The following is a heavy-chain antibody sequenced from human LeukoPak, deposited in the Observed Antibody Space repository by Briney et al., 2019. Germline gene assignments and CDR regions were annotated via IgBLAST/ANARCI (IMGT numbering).Heavy chain of an antibody. J-gene: IGHJ6*02. CDR1: GFTFSSYA. CDR2: ISGSGGST. CDR3: ARVSYDFWSGAYYYYYGMDV. D-gene: IGHD3-3*01. Sequence: GGSLRLSCAASGFTFSSYAMSWVRRAPGKGLEWVSAISGSGGSTYYADSVKGRFTISRDNAKNSLYLQMNSLRAEDTAVYYCARVSYDFWSGAYYYYYGMDVWGQGTTVTVSS. V-gene: IGHV3-23*01.